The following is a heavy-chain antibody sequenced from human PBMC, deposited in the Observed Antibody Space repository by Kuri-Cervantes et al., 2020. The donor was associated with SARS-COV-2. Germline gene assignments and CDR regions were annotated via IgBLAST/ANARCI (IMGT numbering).Heavy chain of an antibody. CDR2: IRYDGSNK. D-gene: IGHD6-13*01. CDR3: AKDRGYSSSWYTFVGSDY. CDR1: GFTFSSYG. Sequence: GESLKISCAASGFTFSSYGMHWVRQAPGKVLEWVAFIRYDGSNKYYADSVKGRFTISRDNSKNTLYLQMNSLRAEDTAVYYCAKDRGYSSSWYTFVGSDYWGQGTLVTVSS. V-gene: IGHV3-30*02. J-gene: IGHJ4*02.